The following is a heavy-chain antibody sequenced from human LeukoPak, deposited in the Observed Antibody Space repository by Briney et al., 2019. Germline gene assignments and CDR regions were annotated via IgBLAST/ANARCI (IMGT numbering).Heavy chain of an antibody. CDR1: GGTFSSYA. CDR3: ARESNYYGSGSYYRYLDY. V-gene: IGHV1-2*02. J-gene: IGHJ4*02. CDR2: INPNSGGT. Sequence: ASVKVSCKASGGTFSSYAISWVRQAPGQGLEWMGWINPNSGGTNYAQKFQGRVTMTRDTSISTAYMELSRLRSDDTAVYYCARESNYYGSGSYYRYLDYWGQGTLVTVSS. D-gene: IGHD3-10*01.